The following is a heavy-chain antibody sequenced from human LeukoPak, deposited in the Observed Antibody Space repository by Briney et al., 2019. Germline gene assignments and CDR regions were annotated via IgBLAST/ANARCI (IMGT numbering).Heavy chain of an antibody. CDR1: GGSFSGYY. V-gene: IGHV4-34*01. D-gene: IGHD1-20*01. Sequence: SETLSLTCAVYGGSFSGYYWSWIRQPPGKGLEWIGEINHSGSTNHNPSLKSRVTISVDTSKNQFSLKLSSVTAADTAVYYCARGPLNFRIHYFDYWGQGTLVTVSS. CDR2: INHSGST. CDR3: ARGPLNFRIHYFDY. J-gene: IGHJ4*02.